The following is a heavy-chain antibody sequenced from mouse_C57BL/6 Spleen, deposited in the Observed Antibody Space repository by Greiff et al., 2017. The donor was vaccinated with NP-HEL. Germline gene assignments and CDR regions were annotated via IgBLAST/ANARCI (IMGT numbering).Heavy chain of an antibody. V-gene: IGHV1-53*01. CDR2: INPNYGCT. CDR1: GYTFTSYW. J-gene: IGHJ4*01. Sequence: QVQLQQPGTELVKPGASVKLSCKASGYTFTSYWMHWVKQRPGQGLEWIGNINPNYGCTTYNAKFKSKATLTVDKSSSTAYMQRSSLTSEDSAVYYCARGGLITTVVDYYAMDYWGQGTSVTVSS. CDR3: ARGGLITTVVDYYAMDY. D-gene: IGHD1-1*01.